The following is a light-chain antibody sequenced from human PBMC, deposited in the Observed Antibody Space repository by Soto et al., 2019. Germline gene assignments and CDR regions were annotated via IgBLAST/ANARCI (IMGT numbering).Light chain of an antibody. CDR1: QSLSSDD. J-gene: IGKJ1*01. CDR3: QQYGSSPRT. Sequence: EIVLTQSPGTLSLSPGEKATLSCRASQSLSSDDLAWYQQQPGQAPRVLIYGASTRATGIPDRFSGSGSGTDFTLTISRLEPEDFAVSYCQQYGSSPRTFGQGTRWIS. CDR2: GAS. V-gene: IGKV3-20*01.